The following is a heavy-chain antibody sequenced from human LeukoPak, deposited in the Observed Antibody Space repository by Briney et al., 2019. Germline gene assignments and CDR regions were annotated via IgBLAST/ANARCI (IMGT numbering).Heavy chain of an antibody. CDR3: AKDYCGGDCYFGWYFDL. CDR1: GFTFDDYT. CDR2: ISYNSDTI. Sequence: GRSLRLSCAASGFTFDDYTMHWVRQAPGKGLEWVSGISYNSDTIAYADSVKGRFTISRDNAKNSLYLQMNSLRAEDTALYYCAKDYCGGDCYFGWYFDLWGRGTLITVSS. V-gene: IGHV3-9*01. D-gene: IGHD2-21*02. J-gene: IGHJ2*01.